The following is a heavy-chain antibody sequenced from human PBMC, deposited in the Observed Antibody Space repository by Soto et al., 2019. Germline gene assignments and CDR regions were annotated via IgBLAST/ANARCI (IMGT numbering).Heavy chain of an antibody. Sequence: GGSLRLSCAASGFTFSSYAMHWVRQAPGKGLEWVAVISYDGSNKYYADSVKGRFTISRDNSKNTLYLQMNSLRAEDTAVYYCARDLGSTSWYYGMDGWGQGTTVTVSS. CDR3: ARDLGSTSWYYGMDG. CDR2: ISYDGSNK. CDR1: GFTFSSYA. J-gene: IGHJ6*02. V-gene: IGHV3-30-3*01. D-gene: IGHD2-2*01.